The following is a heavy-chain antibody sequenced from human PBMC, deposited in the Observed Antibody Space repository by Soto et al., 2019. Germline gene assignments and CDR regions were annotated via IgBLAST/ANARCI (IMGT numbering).Heavy chain of an antibody. J-gene: IGHJ3*02. CDR1: GYPVTAYY. V-gene: IGHV1-2*02. CDR2: INPATGAA. Sequence: QLHLVQSGAVVKKPGASVTVSCSASGYPVTAYYMHWVRQAPGRGLEWMGGINPATGAAKYTQTFRGGVTMPGVTSPGTVSRELSGLTSAALAVFYWARGGGVGVAGSAAFDMWGQGTLVTVSS. D-gene: IGHD3-3*01. CDR3: ARGGGVGVAGSAAFDM.